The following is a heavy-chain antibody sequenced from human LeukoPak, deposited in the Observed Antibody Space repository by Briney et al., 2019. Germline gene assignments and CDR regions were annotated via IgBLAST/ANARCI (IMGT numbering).Heavy chain of an antibody. CDR2: INAGNGNT. J-gene: IGHJ4*02. CDR3: ARGEVGYSYAIDY. CDR1: GYTFTSYA. D-gene: IGHD5-18*01. V-gene: IGHV1-3*01. Sequence: ASVKVSCKASGYTFTSYAMHWVRQAPGQRLEWMGWINAGNGNTKYSQKFQGRVTITRDTSASTAYMELSSLSSEDTAVYYCARGEVGYSYAIDYWGQGTLVTVSS.